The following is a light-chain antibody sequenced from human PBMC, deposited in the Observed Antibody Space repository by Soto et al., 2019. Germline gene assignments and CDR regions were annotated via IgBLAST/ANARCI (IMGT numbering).Light chain of an antibody. CDR2: DAS. J-gene: IGKJ1*01. CDR3: QQYSSRST. Sequence: DIHMTQSPSTLPASGGDRVAISCRASQSISNWLAWYQQKPGKAPNLLIYDASSLQSGVPSRFSGSGFGTEFTLTISSLQPGDFATYYCQQYSSRSTFGQGTKVDI. CDR1: QSISNW. V-gene: IGKV1-5*01.